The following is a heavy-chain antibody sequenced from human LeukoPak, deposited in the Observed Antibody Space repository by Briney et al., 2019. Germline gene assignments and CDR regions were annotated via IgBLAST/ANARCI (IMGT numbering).Heavy chain of an antibody. CDR2: VIPILGIA. CDR1: GGTFSSYT. V-gene: IGHV1-69*02. CDR3: ARGHGSDY. Sequence: SVKVSCKASGGTFSSYTISWVRQAPGQGLEWMGRVIPILGIANYAQKFQGRVTITADKSTSTAYMELSSLRSEDPAVYYCARGHGSDYWGQGTLVTVSS. D-gene: IGHD3-10*01. J-gene: IGHJ4*02.